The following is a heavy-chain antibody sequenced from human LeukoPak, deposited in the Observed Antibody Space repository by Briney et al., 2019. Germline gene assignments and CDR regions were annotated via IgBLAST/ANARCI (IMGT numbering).Heavy chain of an antibody. Sequence: PGRSLRLSCAASGFTFSSYAMHWVRQAPGKGLEYVSAISSNGGSTYYANSVKGRFTISRDNSKNTLYLQMGSLRGEDMAVYYCAREMNYGDYFDYWGQGTLVTVSS. CDR3: AREMNYGDYFDY. J-gene: IGHJ4*02. CDR2: ISSNGGST. D-gene: IGHD4-17*01. CDR1: GFTFSSYA. V-gene: IGHV3-64*01.